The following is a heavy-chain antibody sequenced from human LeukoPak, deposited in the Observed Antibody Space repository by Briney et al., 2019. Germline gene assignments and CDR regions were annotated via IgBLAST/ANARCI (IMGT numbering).Heavy chain of an antibody. V-gene: IGHV1-46*01. CDR2: TNPSDGST. D-gene: IGHD3-16*01. CDR3: ARHQGAGEYPFDY. Sequence: GASVKVSCKASGYTFTSYYIHWVRQAPGQGLEWMGITNPSDGSTTYAQKFQGRVTMTRDTSTSAVYMELSSLRSEDTAVYYCARHQGAGEYPFDYWGQGTLVTVSS. CDR1: GYTFTSYY. J-gene: IGHJ4*02.